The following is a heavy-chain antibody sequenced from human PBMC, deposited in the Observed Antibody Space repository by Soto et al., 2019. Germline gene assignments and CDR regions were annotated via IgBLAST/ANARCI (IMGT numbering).Heavy chain of an antibody. V-gene: IGHV3-23*01. CDR3: AKDRVQLWFPFHY. CDR1: GFIFSSYA. Sequence: EVQLLESGGGLVQPGGSLRLSCAASGFIFSSYAMSWVRQAPGKGLEWVAVISGSGDITNYADSVKGRFTISRDNSKNTLHLQMNSLTAEDTAVYYCAKDRVQLWFPFHYWGQGTLVTVSS. D-gene: IGHD5-18*01. J-gene: IGHJ4*02. CDR2: ISGSGDIT.